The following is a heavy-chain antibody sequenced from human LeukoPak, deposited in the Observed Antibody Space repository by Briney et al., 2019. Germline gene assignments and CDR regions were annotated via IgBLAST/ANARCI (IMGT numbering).Heavy chain of an antibody. CDR3: ARNRYYYGSGNYGVPNWFDP. V-gene: IGHV4-39*01. Sequence: SETLSLTCTVSGGSISSNSYYWGWIRQPPGNGLKWIGSIYYSGSTYYNPSLKSRVTISVDTSKNQFSLKLNSVTAADTAVYYCARNRYYYGSGNYGVPNWFDPWGQGTLVTVSS. D-gene: IGHD3-10*01. CDR2: IYYSGST. J-gene: IGHJ5*02. CDR1: GGSISSNSYY.